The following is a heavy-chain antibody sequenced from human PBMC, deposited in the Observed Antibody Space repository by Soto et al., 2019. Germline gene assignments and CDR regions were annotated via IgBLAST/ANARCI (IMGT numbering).Heavy chain of an antibody. CDR2: VYHSGAT. J-gene: IGHJ6*02. Sequence: QVQLQESGPGLVRPSGTLSLTCAVSGDSIIGTGWWSWVRQSPGKGLDWIGEVYHSGATNYNPSLKSRVTISVDPSRNQFSLHLGSVTAADTAVYYCVRNGYYSLDVWGQGTTVTVSS. D-gene: IGHD3-22*01. V-gene: IGHV4-4*02. CDR1: GDSIIGTGW. CDR3: VRNGYYSLDV.